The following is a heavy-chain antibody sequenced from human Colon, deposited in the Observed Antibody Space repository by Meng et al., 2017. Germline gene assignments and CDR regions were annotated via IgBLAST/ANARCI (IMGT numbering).Heavy chain of an antibody. D-gene: IGHD2-2*01. V-gene: IGHV4-4*02. J-gene: IGHJ4*02. CDR2: IYHSGST. CDR3: ASWRKYCSSTSCYGRFDY. CDR1: GASNSSSNW. Sequence: LEELGLCLAEPSGPRASLEAASGASNSSSNWCSWVRQPQGQGLEWMGEIYHSGSTTYTPSLKSRVTIAVNKSKNQFSLKLSAVTAADTAVYYCASWRKYCSSTSCYGRFDYWGQGTLVTVSS.